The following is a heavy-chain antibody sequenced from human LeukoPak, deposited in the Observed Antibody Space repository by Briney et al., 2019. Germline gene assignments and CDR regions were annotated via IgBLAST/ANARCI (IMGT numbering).Heavy chain of an antibody. CDR1: GGSFSGYY. J-gene: IGHJ3*01. CDR3: ATNSGSYYLF. CDR2: INHSGST. Sequence: SETLSLTCAVYGGSFSGYYWSWIRQPPGKGLEWIGEINHSGSTNYNPSLKSRVTISVDTSKNQFSLKLSSVTAADTAVYYCATNSGSYYLFWGQGTMVTVSS. V-gene: IGHV4-34*01. D-gene: IGHD3-10*01.